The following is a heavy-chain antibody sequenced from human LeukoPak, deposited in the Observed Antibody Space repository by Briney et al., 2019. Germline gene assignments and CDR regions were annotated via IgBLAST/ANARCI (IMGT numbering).Heavy chain of an antibody. Sequence: SETLSLTCAVYGGSFSAYYWTWIRQPPGKGLEWIGEINHSGSSNYNSSLRSRVTISVDTSYKQFSLRLSSVTAAETAVYYCAPRGDIEHSYVYGKLFDPWGQGTRVTVSS. J-gene: IGHJ5*02. CDR2: INHSGSS. CDR1: GGSFSAYY. V-gene: IGHV4-34*01. CDR3: APRGDIEHSYVYGKLFDP. D-gene: IGHD5-18*01.